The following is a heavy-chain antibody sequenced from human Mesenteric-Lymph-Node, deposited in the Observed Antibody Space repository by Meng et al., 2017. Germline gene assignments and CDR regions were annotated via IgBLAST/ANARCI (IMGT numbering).Heavy chain of an antibody. CDR1: GFIFSDYY. V-gene: IGHV3-7*01. Sequence: GESLKISCVASGFIFSDYYMSWIRQAPGKGLEWVANIKEDGSEKHYVDPVKGRFTISRDNAKNSLYLQMNSLRAEDTAVYYCARGGYSYGNFWGQGMLVTVSS. CDR3: ARGGYSYGNF. D-gene: IGHD5-18*01. CDR2: IKEDGSEK. J-gene: IGHJ4*02.